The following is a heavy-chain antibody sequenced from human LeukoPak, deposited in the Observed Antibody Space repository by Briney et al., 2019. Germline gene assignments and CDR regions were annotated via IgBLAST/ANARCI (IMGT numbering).Heavy chain of an antibody. Sequence: SETLPLTCTVSGGSISSFYWSWIRQPAGKGLEWIGRIYSSTSTNYNPSLKSRVTMSVDTSKNQFILKLNSVTAADTAVYYCARDHRGSESCLDSWVQGTLDTVPS. J-gene: IGHJ4*02. CDR2: IYSSTST. CDR1: GGSISSFY. CDR3: ARDHRGSESCLDS. D-gene: IGHD3-10*01. V-gene: IGHV4-4*07.